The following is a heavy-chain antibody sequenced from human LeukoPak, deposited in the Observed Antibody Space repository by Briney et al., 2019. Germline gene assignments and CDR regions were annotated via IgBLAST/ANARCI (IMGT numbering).Heavy chain of an antibody. CDR3: ARVVGYYYDSSGYYDY. J-gene: IGHJ4*02. CDR1: GYTFTSYD. V-gene: IGHV1-8*01. D-gene: IGHD3-22*01. Sequence: ASVKVSCKASGYTFTSYDINWVRQATGQGLEWMGWMNPNSGNTGYAQKFQGRVTMTRNTSISTAYMELSSLRSEDTAVYYCARVVGYYYDSSGYYDYWGQGTLVTVSS. CDR2: MNPNSGNT.